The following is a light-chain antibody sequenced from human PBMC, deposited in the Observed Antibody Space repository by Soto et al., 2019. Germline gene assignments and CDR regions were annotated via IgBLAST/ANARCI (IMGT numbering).Light chain of an antibody. CDR1: QTISSW. CDR3: QQRYSTTIT. CDR2: GAS. Sequence: IQMNQSASSVSASVGHRVTITCGASQTISSWLAWYQQKPGKAPKLLIYGASNLQSGVPSRFSVSGSGTDFTLTISRLQNEDFATYDCQQRYSTTITFCQGTRLEIK. V-gene: IGKV1-39*01. J-gene: IGKJ5*01.